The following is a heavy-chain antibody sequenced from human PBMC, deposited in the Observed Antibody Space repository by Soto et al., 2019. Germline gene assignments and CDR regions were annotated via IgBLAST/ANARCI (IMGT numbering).Heavy chain of an antibody. CDR2: IYYSGST. CDR1: GGSISSSSYY. V-gene: IGHV4-39*01. D-gene: IGHD6-13*01. Sequence: SETLSLTCTVSGGSISSSSYYWGWIRQPPGKGLEWIGSIYYSGSTYYNPSLKSRVTISVDTSKSQFSLKLSSVTAADTAVYYCARHISGSSWYVRRWFGPWGQGTLVTVSS. J-gene: IGHJ5*02. CDR3: ARHISGSSWYVRRWFGP.